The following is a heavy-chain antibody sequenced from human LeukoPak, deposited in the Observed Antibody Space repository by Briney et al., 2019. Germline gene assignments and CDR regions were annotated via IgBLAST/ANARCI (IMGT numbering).Heavy chain of an antibody. J-gene: IGHJ4*02. CDR2: IYYSGST. CDR3: ARVSYHFDY. V-gene: IGHV4-59*01. D-gene: IGHD3-10*01. CDR1: GGSISGYY. Sequence: ASETLSLTCTVSGGSISGYYWSWIRQSPGKGLEWIGYIYYSGSTNYNPSLKSRVTISVDTSKNQFSLKLSSVTAADTAVYYCARVSYHFDYWGQGTLVTVSS.